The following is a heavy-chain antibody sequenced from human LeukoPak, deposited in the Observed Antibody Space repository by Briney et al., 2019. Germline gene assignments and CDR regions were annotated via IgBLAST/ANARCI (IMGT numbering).Heavy chain of an antibody. CDR1: GGSLSSYY. D-gene: IGHD4-17*01. CDR2: IYTGGST. Sequence: WETLSLTCTVSGGSLSSYYWSWVRQPAGKGLEWIGGIYTGGSTNYNPSLKSRVTMSVDTSKNQFSLKLSSVTAADTAVYYCARSEMTTVNTYDYWGQGTLVTVSS. J-gene: IGHJ4*02. V-gene: IGHV4-4*07. CDR3: ARSEMTTVNTYDY.